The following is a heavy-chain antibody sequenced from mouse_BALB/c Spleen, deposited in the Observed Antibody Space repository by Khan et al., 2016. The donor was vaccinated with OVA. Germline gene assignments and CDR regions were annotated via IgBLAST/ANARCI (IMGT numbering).Heavy chain of an antibody. J-gene: IGHJ2*01. Sequence: QVQLKESGPGLVAPSQSLSITCTVSGFSLTSYGVHWVRQPPGKGLEWLGVIWAGGSTNYNSALMSRLSISKDNSKIQVFLKMNSRETDDTAMYYCARLEDIWGQGTTLTVSS. CDR3: ARLEDI. CDR1: GFSLTSYG. V-gene: IGHV2-9*02. D-gene: IGHD1-3*01. CDR2: IWAGGST.